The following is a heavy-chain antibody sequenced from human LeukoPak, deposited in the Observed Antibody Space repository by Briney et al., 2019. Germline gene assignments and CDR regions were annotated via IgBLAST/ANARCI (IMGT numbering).Heavy chain of an antibody. J-gene: IGHJ6*02. V-gene: IGHV3-21*01. Sequence: GGSLRLSCAASGFTFSSYSMNWVRQAPGKGLEWVSSISSSSSYIYYAGSVKGRFTISRDNAKKSLYLQMNSLRAEDTAVYYCARDGSFYCSSTSCYAMDVWGQGTTVTVS. D-gene: IGHD2-2*01. CDR2: ISSSSSYI. CDR1: GFTFSSYS. CDR3: ARDGSFYCSSTSCYAMDV.